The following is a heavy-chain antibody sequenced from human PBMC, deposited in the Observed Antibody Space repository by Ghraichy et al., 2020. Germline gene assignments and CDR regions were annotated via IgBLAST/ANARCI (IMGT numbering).Heavy chain of an antibody. CDR1: GFIVSSNY. V-gene: IGHV3-53*01. D-gene: IGHD3-3*01. J-gene: IGHJ4*02. CDR3: ARGGTIGDY. Sequence: LSLTCAASGFIVSSNYMSWVRQAPGKGLEWVSVIYSGGSTYYADSVKGRFTISRDNSKNTLYLQMSSLRAEDTAVYYCARGGTIGDYWGQGTLVTVSS. CDR2: IYSGGST.